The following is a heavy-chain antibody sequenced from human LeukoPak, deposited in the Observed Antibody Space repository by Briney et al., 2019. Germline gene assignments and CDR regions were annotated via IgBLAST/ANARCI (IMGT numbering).Heavy chain of an antibody. CDR3: ARVTRGVITFDY. J-gene: IGHJ4*02. V-gene: IGHV4-31*03. D-gene: IGHD3-10*01. Sequence: SETLSLICTVSGDSISSGGYYWAWIRQHPGKGLEWIGYIYYSGSTYYNPSLKSRVTMSVDTSKNQFSLKLSSVTAADTAVYYCARVTRGVITFDYWGQGTLVTVSS. CDR1: GDSISSGGYY. CDR2: IYYSGST.